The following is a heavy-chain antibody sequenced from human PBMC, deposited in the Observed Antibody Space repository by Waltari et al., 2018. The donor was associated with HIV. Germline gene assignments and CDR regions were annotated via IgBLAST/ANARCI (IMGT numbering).Heavy chain of an antibody. D-gene: IGHD6-13*01. V-gene: IGHV1-2*02. J-gene: IGHJ6*02. CDR2: NNPNSGGT. CDR1: GYTFTGYY. Sequence: QVQLVQSGAEVKKPGASVKVSCKASGYTFTGYYMHWVRQAPGQGLEWMGWNNPNSGGTNYAQKFQGRVTMTRDTSISTAYMELSRLRSDDTAVYYCARGQAGIAAHYYYYGMDVWGQGTTVTVSS. CDR3: ARGQAGIAAHYYYYGMDV.